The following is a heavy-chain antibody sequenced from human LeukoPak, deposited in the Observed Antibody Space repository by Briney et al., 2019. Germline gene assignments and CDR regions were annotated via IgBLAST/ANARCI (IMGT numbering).Heavy chain of an antibody. Sequence: SETLSLTCTVSGSSISSHYWSWIRQPPGKGLEWIGYIYYSGSTNYNPSLKSRVTISVDTSKNQFSLKLSSVTAADTAVYYCAREAGYCSSTSCYHGYMDVWGKGTTVTVSS. CDR2: IYYSGST. CDR3: AREAGYCSSTSCYHGYMDV. V-gene: IGHV4-59*11. J-gene: IGHJ6*03. D-gene: IGHD2-2*01. CDR1: GSSISSHY.